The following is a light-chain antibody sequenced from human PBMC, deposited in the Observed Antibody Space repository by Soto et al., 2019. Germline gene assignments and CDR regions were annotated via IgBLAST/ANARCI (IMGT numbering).Light chain of an antibody. CDR1: QSISSW. CDR2: KAS. Sequence: DIQMTQSPSTLSASVGDRVTITCRASQSISSWLAWYQQKPGKAPKLLIHKASSLESGVPSRFSGSGSGTEFTLTISRLQPDDFATYYCQQYSSYSWTFGQGTKVDIK. CDR3: QQYSSYSWT. J-gene: IGKJ1*01. V-gene: IGKV1-5*03.